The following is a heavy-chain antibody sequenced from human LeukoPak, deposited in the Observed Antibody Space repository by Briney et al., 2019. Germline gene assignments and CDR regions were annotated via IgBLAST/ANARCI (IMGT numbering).Heavy chain of an antibody. Sequence: TSETLSLTCTVSGGSLINYYWSWIRQPPEKGLEWIAYVHHSDNPNYNPSLKSRLTISLDTSKNYFSLKLNSVTAADTAMYYCARHPSRIVVASANAFDIWGQGTMVTVSS. CDR2: VHHSDNP. J-gene: IGHJ3*02. D-gene: IGHD2-21*01. CDR1: GGSLINYY. V-gene: IGHV4-59*08. CDR3: ARHPSRIVVASANAFDI.